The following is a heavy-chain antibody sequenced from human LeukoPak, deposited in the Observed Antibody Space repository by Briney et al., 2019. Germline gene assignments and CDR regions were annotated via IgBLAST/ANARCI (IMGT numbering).Heavy chain of an antibody. CDR2: ISAYNGNT. Sequence: ASVKVSCKASGYTVTSYGISWVRQAPGQGLEGRGWISAYNGNTNYAQKLQGRVTMTTDTSTSTAYMKLRSLRSDDTAVYYCARDYYDSSGYYYSREFDPGGQGPLVTVSS. CDR1: GYTVTSYG. V-gene: IGHV1-18*01. D-gene: IGHD3-22*01. CDR3: ARDYYDSSGYYYSREFDP. J-gene: IGHJ5*02.